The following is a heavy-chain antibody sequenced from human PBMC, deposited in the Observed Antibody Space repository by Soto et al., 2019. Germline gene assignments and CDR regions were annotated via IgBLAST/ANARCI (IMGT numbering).Heavy chain of an antibody. Sequence: GASVKVSCKASGYTFTSYYMHWVRQAPGQGLEWMGIINPSGGSTSYAQKFQGRVTMTRDTSTSTVYMELSSLRSEDTAVYYCAAKNYDILTGSRRNYYYGMDVWGQGTTVTVSS. J-gene: IGHJ6*02. D-gene: IGHD3-9*01. CDR3: AAKNYDILTGSRRNYYYGMDV. V-gene: IGHV1-46*01. CDR1: GYTFTSYY. CDR2: INPSGGST.